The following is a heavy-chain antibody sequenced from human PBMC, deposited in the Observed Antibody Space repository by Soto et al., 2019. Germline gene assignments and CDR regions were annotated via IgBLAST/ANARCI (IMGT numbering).Heavy chain of an antibody. CDR2: LSGSGGST. CDR1: GFTFSSYA. Sequence: GGSLRLSCAASGFTFSSYAMSWVRQAPGKGLEWVSALSGSGGSTYYADSVKGRLTISRDNSKNTLYLQMNSLRAEDTAVYYCAKSGDDQLPLLSYYFDYWGQGTLVTVSS. D-gene: IGHD7-27*01. CDR3: AKSGDDQLPLLSYYFDY. V-gene: IGHV3-23*01. J-gene: IGHJ4*02.